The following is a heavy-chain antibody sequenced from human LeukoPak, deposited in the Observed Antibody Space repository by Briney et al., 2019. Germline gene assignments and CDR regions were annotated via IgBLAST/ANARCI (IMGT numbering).Heavy chain of an antibody. V-gene: IGHV3-48*01. CDR1: GFTFSTYT. J-gene: IGHJ6*03. CDR2: ITSST. Sequence: GGSLRLSCEASGFTFSTYTMSWVRQAPGKGLEWLSCITSSTYYADSVKGRFTISRDNAKNSLYLQMNSLRAEDTAVYYCARARGDHLYYYYYYMDIWGKGTTVTVSS. CDR3: ARARGDHLYYYYYYMDI. D-gene: IGHD2-21*02.